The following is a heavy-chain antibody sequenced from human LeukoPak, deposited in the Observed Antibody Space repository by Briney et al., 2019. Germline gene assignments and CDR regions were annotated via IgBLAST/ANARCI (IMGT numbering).Heavy chain of an antibody. CDR1: GFTFSSYA. CDR3: AKADSSGWCESNWFDP. V-gene: IGHV3-23*01. J-gene: IGHJ5*02. D-gene: IGHD6-19*01. CDR2: ISGSGDSDST. Sequence: GGSLRLSCAASGFTFSSYAMSWVRQAPGKGLEWVSGISGSGDSDSTYYADSVKGRFTISRDNSRNTLYLQMSSLRAEDTAVYYCAKADSSGWCESNWFDPWGQGTLVTVSS.